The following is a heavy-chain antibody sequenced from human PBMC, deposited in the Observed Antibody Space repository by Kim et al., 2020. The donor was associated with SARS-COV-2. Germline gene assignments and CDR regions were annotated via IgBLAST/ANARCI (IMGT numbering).Heavy chain of an antibody. Sequence: SVKGRFTISRDNSKNTLYLQMKSLRADDTAMYYCASTYCSSTSCFYLYGYWGQGTLVTVSS. D-gene: IGHD2-2*01. V-gene: IGHV3-30*07. J-gene: IGHJ4*02. CDR3: ASTYCSSTSCFYLYGY.